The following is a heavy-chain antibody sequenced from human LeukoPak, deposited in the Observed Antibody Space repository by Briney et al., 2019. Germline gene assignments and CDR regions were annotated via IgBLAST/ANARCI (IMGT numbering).Heavy chain of an antibody. CDR1: GFTFSTYA. CDR2: ISGSGGGT. V-gene: IGHV3-23*01. Sequence: QTGGSLRLSCAASGFTFSTYAMSWVRQAPGTGLWWVSAISGSGGGTYYADSVKGRFTISRDNSKNTLYLQMSSLRAEDTAIYYCAKDSCSSTTCYWDYWGQGTLVTVSS. J-gene: IGHJ4*02. D-gene: IGHD2-2*01. CDR3: AKDSCSSTTCYWDY.